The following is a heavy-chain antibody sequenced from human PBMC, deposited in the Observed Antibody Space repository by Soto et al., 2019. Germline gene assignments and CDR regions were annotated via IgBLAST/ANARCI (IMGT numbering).Heavy chain of an antibody. CDR3: ARRVADDYGDYTTLDY. CDR1: GGTFSSFA. CDR2: IIPLFGTA. Sequence: QVQLVQSGAEVKKPGSSVNVSCKASGGTFSSFAITWVRQAPGQGLEWMGGIIPLFGTANYAQKFQDRVKFTADESRSKADMELGSLGSEDKAVYYCARRVADDYGDYTTLDYWGQGTLVTVSS. V-gene: IGHV1-69*12. D-gene: IGHD4-17*01. J-gene: IGHJ4*02.